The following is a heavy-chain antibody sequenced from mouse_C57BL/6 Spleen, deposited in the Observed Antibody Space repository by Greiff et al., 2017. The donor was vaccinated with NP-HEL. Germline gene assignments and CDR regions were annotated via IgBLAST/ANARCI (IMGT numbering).Heavy chain of an antibody. D-gene: IGHD2-4*01. J-gene: IGHJ1*03. V-gene: IGHV1-42*01. CDR3: ARGYDEYDDDADCDFDV. CDR2: INPSTGGT. Sequence: EVQLQQSGPELVKPGASVKISCKASGYYFTGYYMHWVKQSPEKSLEWIGEINPSTGGTTYNQKFKAKATLTVANSSSTAYMQLKSLTSEDSAVYYCARGYDEYDDDADCDFDVWGRGTTVTVAA. CDR1: GYYFTGYY.